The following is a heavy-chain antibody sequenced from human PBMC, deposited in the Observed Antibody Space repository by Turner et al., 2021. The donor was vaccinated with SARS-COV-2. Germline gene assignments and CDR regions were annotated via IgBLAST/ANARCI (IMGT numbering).Heavy chain of an antibody. D-gene: IGHD5-18*01. J-gene: IGHJ4*02. CDR1: GGSISSSSYY. CDR3: ASPDTAMVTWPQGFDY. Sequence: QLQLPESGPGLVKPSETLSPTCPVSGGSISSSSYYFGWVRQPPGKGLEWIGSFYDSGSTYYNPSLKSRVPISVDTSKNQFSLKLSSVTAADTAVYYCASPDTAMVTWPQGFDYWGQGTLVTVSS. V-gene: IGHV4-39*01. CDR2: FYDSGST.